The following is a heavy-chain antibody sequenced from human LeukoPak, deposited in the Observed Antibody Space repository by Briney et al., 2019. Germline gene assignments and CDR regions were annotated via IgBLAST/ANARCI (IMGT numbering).Heavy chain of an antibody. J-gene: IGHJ6*02. V-gene: IGHV1-8*01. Sequence: ASVKVSCKASGYTFTSYDINWVRQATGQGLEWMGWMNPNSGNTGYARKFQGRVTMTRNTSISTAYMELSSLRSEDTAVYYCARMGAGYSGSWVGYYYGMDVWGQGTTVTVSS. CDR2: MNPNSGNT. D-gene: IGHD5-12*01. CDR1: GYTFTSYD. CDR3: ARMGAGYSGSWVGYYYGMDV.